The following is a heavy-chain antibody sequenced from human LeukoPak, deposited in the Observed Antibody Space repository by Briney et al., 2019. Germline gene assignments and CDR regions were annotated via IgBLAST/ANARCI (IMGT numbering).Heavy chain of an antibody. V-gene: IGHV4-34*01. CDR1: GGSISSYY. CDR3: ARRYSSGFYYFDY. J-gene: IGHJ4*02. CDR2: IDHSESA. D-gene: IGHD6-19*01. Sequence: ETLSLTCTVSGGSISSYYWTWIRQPPGKGLEWIGEIDHSESANHSPSLKSRLTMSVDTSKSQFSLRLNSVTAADTATYYCARRYSSGFYYFDYWGQGALVTVSS.